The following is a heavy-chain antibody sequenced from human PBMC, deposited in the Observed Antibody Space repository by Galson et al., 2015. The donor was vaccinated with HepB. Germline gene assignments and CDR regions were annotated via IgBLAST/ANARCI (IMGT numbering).Heavy chain of an antibody. D-gene: IGHD3-3*01. Sequence: QSGAEVKKPGESLKISCKGSGYSFTNYWIAWVRQMPGKGLEWMGIIYPGDSDTRYSPPFQGQVTISADKSISTAYLQWSSLKASDTAMYYRARHRGPSLELLFHDAFAIWGQGTMVTASS. CDR2: IYPGDSDT. J-gene: IGHJ3*02. CDR3: ARHRGPSLELLFHDAFAI. V-gene: IGHV5-51*01. CDR1: GYSFTNYW.